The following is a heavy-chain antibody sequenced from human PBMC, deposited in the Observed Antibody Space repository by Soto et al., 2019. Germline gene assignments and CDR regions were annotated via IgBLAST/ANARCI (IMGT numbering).Heavy chain of an antibody. Sequence: EVQLVESGGGLVKPGRSLRLTCEASGFTFSSYSMHWVRQAPGKGLEWVSSINSGGTHIDYADSVKGRFSISRDTVKRSLFLQLNILRAEATGVYFCARGSTKGTYMGFDYWGQGALLSVSP. D-gene: IGHD3-10*01. CDR2: INSGGTHI. CDR1: GFTFSSYS. V-gene: IGHV3-21*04. CDR3: ARGSTKGTYMGFDY. J-gene: IGHJ4*02.